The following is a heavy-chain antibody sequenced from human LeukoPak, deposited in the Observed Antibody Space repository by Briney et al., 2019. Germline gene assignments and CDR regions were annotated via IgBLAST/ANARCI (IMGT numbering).Heavy chain of an antibody. CDR1: GFSFSSNA. J-gene: IGHJ4*02. V-gene: IGHV3-23*01. CDR2: LSGSGGST. Sequence: GGSLRLSCAASGFSFSSNAMSWVRQAPGEGLEWVSALSGSGGSTFYADSVKGRFTISRDNSKNTLYLQMNSLRAEDTAVYYCARVDTVMAYYFDLWGQGTLVTVSS. D-gene: IGHD5-18*01. CDR3: ARVDTVMAYYFDL.